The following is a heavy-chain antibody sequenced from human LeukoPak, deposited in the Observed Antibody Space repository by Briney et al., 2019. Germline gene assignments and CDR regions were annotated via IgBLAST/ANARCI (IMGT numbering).Heavy chain of an antibody. J-gene: IGHJ4*02. V-gene: IGHV4-34*01. Sequence: SETLSLTCTVYGGSFSAYFWSWIRQPPGKGLEWIGEIDNRGSTAYNQSLKSRVTISIDTSKNQFSLKLTSVTAADTAVYYCARDGADSYDWGQGTQVTVSS. CDR2: IDNRGST. CDR3: ARDGADSYD. CDR1: GGSFSAYF. D-gene: IGHD5-18*01.